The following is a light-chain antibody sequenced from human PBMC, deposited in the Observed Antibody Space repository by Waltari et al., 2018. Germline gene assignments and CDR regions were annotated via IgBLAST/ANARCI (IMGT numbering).Light chain of an antibody. Sequence: QSALTQPASVSGSPGQSITISCTGTTSDLGGYNYVSWYQQHPGKAPKLIIFDVSIRPSGVSNRFPGSKSANTASLIISGLQAEDEADYYCCSFTSSSTWVFGGGTKLTVL. J-gene: IGLJ3*02. CDR1: TSDLGGYNY. CDR2: DVS. CDR3: CSFTSSSTWV. V-gene: IGLV2-14*03.